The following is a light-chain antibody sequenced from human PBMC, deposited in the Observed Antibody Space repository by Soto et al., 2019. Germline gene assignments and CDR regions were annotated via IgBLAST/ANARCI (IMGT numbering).Light chain of an antibody. CDR1: QDSGSF. V-gene: IGKV1-5*01. CDR2: AAS. CDR3: QHHYDYSHAT. J-gene: IGKJ2*01. Sequence: DIQMTQSPSTLSASVGDRVSISCRSSQDSGSFLAWYQHKPVKATKLLIYAASALQALFPSRFRGSGFGTEFSVTTSSLQPHDFSTYYCQHHYDYSHATFGQGTKVEIK.